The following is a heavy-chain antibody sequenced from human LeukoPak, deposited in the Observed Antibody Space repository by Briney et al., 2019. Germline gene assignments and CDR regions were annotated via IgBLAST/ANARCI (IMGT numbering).Heavy chain of an antibody. Sequence: PSETLSLTCAVYGGSFSGYYWSWIRQPPGKGLEWIGEINHSGSTNYNPSLKSRVTISVDTSKNQFSLKLSSVTAADTAVYYCARGIAAAGTWSFDAFDIWGQGTMVTVSS. CDR1: GGSFSGYY. J-gene: IGHJ3*02. V-gene: IGHV4-34*01. CDR3: ARGIAAAGTWSFDAFDI. D-gene: IGHD6-13*01. CDR2: INHSGST.